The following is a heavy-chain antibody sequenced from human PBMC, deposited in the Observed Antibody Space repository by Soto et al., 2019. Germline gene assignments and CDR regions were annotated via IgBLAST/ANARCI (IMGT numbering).Heavy chain of an antibody. CDR1: GFTVSSNY. J-gene: IGHJ4*02. CDR3: AKLGYVSSGASSFFDF. V-gene: IGHV3-66*01. CDR2: IYSGGST. D-gene: IGHD3-22*01. Sequence: GGSLRLSCAASGFTVSSNYMSWVRQAPGKGLEWVSVIYSGGSTYYADSVKGRFTISRDNSKNTLYLQMNSLRPEDTAVYYCAKLGYVSSGASSFFDFWGQGTLVTVSS.